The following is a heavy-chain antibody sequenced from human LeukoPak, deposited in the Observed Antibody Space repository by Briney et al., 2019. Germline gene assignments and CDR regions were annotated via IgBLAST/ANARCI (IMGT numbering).Heavy chain of an antibody. Sequence: PGGSLRLSCAASGFTFSSYSMNWVRQAPGKGLEWVSSISSSSSYIYYADSVKGRFTISRDNAKNSLYLQMNSLRAEDTAVYYCARVWLADMDYGMDVWGQGTTVTVSS. D-gene: IGHD3-9*01. V-gene: IGHV3-21*01. CDR1: GFTFSSYS. J-gene: IGHJ6*02. CDR3: ARVWLADMDYGMDV. CDR2: ISSSSSYI.